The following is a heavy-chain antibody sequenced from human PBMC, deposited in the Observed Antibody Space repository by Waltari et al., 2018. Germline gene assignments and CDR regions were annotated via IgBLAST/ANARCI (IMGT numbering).Heavy chain of an antibody. CDR2: ISSSSSYI. V-gene: IGHV3-21*04. Sequence: EVQLVESGGGLVKPGGSLRLSCAASGFTFSSSSMNWVRQAQGKGLEWVSSISSSSSYIYYADSVKGRFTISVDKSINTAYLQWDNLKTSDSAIYYCARSEVLATGNYYFDYWGQGTLVTVSS. J-gene: IGHJ4*02. CDR3: ARSEVLATGNYYFDY. D-gene: IGHD5-12*01. CDR1: GFTFSSSS.